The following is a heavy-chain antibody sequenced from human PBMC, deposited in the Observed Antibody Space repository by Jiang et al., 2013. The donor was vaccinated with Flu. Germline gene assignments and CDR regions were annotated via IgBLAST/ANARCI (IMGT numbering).Heavy chain of an antibody. CDR1: GGSISSGGYS. J-gene: IGHJ4*02. CDR2: IYHSGST. CDR3: ARGLKEPMDWGDYFDY. Sequence: SGLVKPSQTLSLTCAVSGGSISSGGYSWSWIRQPPGKGLEWIGYIYHSGSTYYNPSLKSRVTISVDRSKNQFSLKLSSVTAADTAVYYCARGLKEPMDWGDYFDYWGQGTLVTVSS. D-gene: IGHD3/OR15-3a*01. V-gene: IGHV4-30-2*01.